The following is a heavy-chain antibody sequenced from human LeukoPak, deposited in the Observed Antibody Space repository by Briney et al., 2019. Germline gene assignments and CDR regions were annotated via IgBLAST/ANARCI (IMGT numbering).Heavy chain of an antibody. Sequence: PSETLSLTCTVSGGSISSGGYYWSWIRQHPGKGLEWIGYIYYSGSTYYNPSLKSRVTISVDTSKNQFSLKLSSVTAADTAVYYCARYSGSQGSFFDYWGQGTLVTVSS. CDR2: IYYSGST. D-gene: IGHD1-26*01. J-gene: IGHJ4*02. CDR3: ARYSGSQGSFFDY. CDR1: GGSISSGGYY. V-gene: IGHV4-31*03.